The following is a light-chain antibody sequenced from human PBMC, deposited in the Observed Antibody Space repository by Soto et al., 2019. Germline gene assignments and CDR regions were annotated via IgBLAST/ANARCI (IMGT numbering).Light chain of an antibody. CDR1: QSISNY. Sequence: EIVLTQSPVTLSLSPGQGAALSCRASQSISNYLAWYQQKPGQAPRLLIYDASNRATGTPARFSGSGSGTDFTLTISSLEPEDFAVYYCQQYNKWPTSGQGTKVEV. CDR3: QQYNKWPT. J-gene: IGKJ2*01. CDR2: DAS. V-gene: IGKV3-11*01.